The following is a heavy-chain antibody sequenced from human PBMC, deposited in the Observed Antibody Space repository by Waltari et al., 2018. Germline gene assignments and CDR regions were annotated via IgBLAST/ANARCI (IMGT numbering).Heavy chain of an antibody. CDR3: ARRSSGPQGTFDI. CDR2: ISGSGGST. V-gene: IGHV3-23*04. J-gene: IGHJ3*02. Sequence: EVQLVESGGGLVQPGGSLRLSCAASGFTFRSYAMSWVRQAPGKGLEWVSAISGSGGSTYYADSVKGRFTISRDNSKNTLYLQMNSLRAEDTAVYYCARRSSGPQGTFDIWGQGTMVTVSS. CDR1: GFTFRSYA. D-gene: IGHD3-22*01.